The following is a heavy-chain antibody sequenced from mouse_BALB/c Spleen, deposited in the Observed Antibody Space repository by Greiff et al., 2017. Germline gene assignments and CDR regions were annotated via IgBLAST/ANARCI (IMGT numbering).Heavy chain of an antibody. J-gene: IGHJ3*01. V-gene: IGHV3-8*02. CDR2: ISYSGST. Sequence: VQLKESGPSLVKPSQTLSLTCSVTGDSITSGYWNWIRKFPGNKLEYMGYISYSGSTYYNPSLKSRISITRDTSKNQYYLQLNSVTTEDTATYYCARGGYRYDERTWFAYWGQGTLVTVSA. D-gene: IGHD2-14*01. CDR3: ARGGYRYDERTWFAY. CDR1: GDSITSGY.